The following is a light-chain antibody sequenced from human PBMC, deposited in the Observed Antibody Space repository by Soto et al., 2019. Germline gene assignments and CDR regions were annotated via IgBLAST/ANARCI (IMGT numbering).Light chain of an antibody. CDR3: QQYGGSIT. CDR2: GSS. Sequence: EIVLTQSPGTLSLSPGERATLSCRASQSVSSTYLAWYQQKPGQAPRLLIYGSSSRATGIPERFSGSGSGTDFTLTISILEPEDFAVYFCQQYGGSITFGQGTRLEIE. V-gene: IGKV3-20*01. CDR1: QSVSSTY. J-gene: IGKJ5*01.